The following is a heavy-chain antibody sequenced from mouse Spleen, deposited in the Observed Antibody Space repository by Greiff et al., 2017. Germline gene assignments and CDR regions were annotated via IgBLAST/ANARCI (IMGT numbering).Heavy chain of an antibody. V-gene: IGHV3-8*02. CDR2: ISYIGST. CDR3: ARSPISYYAMDY. J-gene: IGHJ4*01. Sequence: EVMLVESGPSLVKPSQTLSLTCSVTGDSITSGYWNWIRKFPGNKLEYMGYISYIGSTYYSPSLKSRTSITRDTSNNQYYLHLNSVTTEDTATYYCARSPISYYAMDYWGQGTSVTVSS. CDR1: GDSITSGY.